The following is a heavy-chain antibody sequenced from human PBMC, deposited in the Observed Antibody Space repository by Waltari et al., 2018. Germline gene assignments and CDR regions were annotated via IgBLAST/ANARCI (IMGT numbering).Heavy chain of an antibody. J-gene: IGHJ6*02. V-gene: IGHV1-18*01. D-gene: IGHD3-3*01. CDR2: ISAYNGNT. CDR3: AVPPHFDYDFWSGYPSGMDV. CDR1: GYTFTSYG. Sequence: QVQLVQSGAEVKKPGASVKVSCKASGYTFTSYGISWVRQAPGQGLEWMGWISAYNGNTNYAQKLQGRVTMTTDTSTSTAYMELRSLRSDDTAVYYCAVPPHFDYDFWSGYPSGMDVWGQGTTVTVSS.